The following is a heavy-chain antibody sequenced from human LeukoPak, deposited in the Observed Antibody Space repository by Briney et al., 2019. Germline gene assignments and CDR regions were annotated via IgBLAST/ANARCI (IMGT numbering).Heavy chain of an antibody. CDR1: GFTVSSNY. CDR3: ARPQWFGELTY. Sequence: GGSLRLSCAASGFTVSSNYMIWVRQAPGKGLEWVSVIYSGGSTFYADSVKGRFTISRDNAKNSLYLQMNSLRDEDTAVYYCARPQWFGELTYWGQGTLVTVSS. D-gene: IGHD3-10*01. CDR2: IYSGGST. J-gene: IGHJ4*02. V-gene: IGHV3-66*04.